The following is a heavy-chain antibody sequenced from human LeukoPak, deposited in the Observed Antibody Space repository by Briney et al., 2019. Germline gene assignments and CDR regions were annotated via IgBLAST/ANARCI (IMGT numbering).Heavy chain of an antibody. Sequence: ASVKVSCKASAYTFTNYGISWVRQAPGQGLEWMGWISAFNGNTNYVQKLQGRVTMTTDSSTSTAYMELRSLRSGDTAVYYCARTQSIIMVRGVIVGDDAFDIWGQGTMVTVSS. CDR2: ISAFNGNT. D-gene: IGHD3-10*01. J-gene: IGHJ3*02. V-gene: IGHV1-18*01. CDR3: ARTQSIIMVRGVIVGDDAFDI. CDR1: AYTFTNYG.